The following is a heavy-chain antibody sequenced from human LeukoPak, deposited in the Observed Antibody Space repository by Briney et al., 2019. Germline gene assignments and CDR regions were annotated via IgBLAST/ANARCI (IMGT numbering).Heavy chain of an antibody. CDR2: IYYSGNT. CDR3: ASIWFGELLSWHDY. Sequence: SETLSLTCTVSGGSISSGDYYWSWIRQPPGKGLEWIGYIYYSGNTYYNPSLKSRVTISVDTSKNQFSLKLSSVTAADTAVYYCASIWFGELLSWHDYWGQGTLVTVSS. D-gene: IGHD3-10*01. V-gene: IGHV4-30-4*01. J-gene: IGHJ4*02. CDR1: GGSISSGDYY.